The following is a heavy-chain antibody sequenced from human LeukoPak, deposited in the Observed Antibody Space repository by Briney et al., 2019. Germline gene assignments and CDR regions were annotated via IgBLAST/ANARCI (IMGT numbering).Heavy chain of an antibody. V-gene: IGHV3-15*01. CDR2: IKSKTDGGTT. CDR3: TTGATGTTWFAFDI. CDR1: GFTFSNAW. Sequence: PGGSLRLSCAASGFTFSNAWMSWVRQAPGKGLEWVGRIKSKTDGGTTDYAAPAEGRFTISRDDSKNTLYLQMNSLKTEDTAVYYCTTGATGTTWFAFDIWGQGTMVTVSS. J-gene: IGHJ3*02. D-gene: IGHD1-1*01.